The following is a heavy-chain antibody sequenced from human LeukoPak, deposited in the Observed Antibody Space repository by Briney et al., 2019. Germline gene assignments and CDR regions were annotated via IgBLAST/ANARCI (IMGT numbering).Heavy chain of an antibody. CDR3: AKVGVATIVGVIGY. Sequence: ETLSLTCTVSGGSISNYYWSWVRQAPGKGLECVSTLSGSGSSTYYAESVKGRFTISRDNSKNTLYLQMNSLRAEDTAVYYCAKVGVATIVGVIGYWGQGALVTVSS. CDR1: GGSISNYY. CDR2: LSGSGSST. D-gene: IGHD5-24*01. J-gene: IGHJ4*02. V-gene: IGHV3-23*01.